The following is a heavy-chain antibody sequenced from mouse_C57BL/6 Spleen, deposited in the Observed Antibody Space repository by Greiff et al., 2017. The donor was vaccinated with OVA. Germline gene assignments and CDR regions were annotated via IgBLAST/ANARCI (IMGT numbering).Heavy chain of an antibody. CDR2: INPNNGGT. Sequence: VQLQQSGPELVKPGASVKISCKASGYTFTDYYMNWVKQSHGKSLEWIGDINPNNGGTSYNQKFKGKATLTVDKSSSTAYMELRSLTSEDSAVYYCARWGYGSYFDYWGQGTTLTVSS. V-gene: IGHV1-26*01. D-gene: IGHD1-1*01. CDR3: ARWGYGSYFDY. J-gene: IGHJ2*01. CDR1: GYTFTDYY.